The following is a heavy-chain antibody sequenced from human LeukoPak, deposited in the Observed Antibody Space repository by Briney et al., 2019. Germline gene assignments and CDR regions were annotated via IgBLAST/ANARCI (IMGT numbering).Heavy chain of an antibody. CDR3: AKVRYDSSGYQSPYFDY. V-gene: IGHV3-30*18. Sequence: GGSLRLSCAASGFTFSSYGMYWVRQAPGKGLEWVAAISFDERNKYYVDSVKGRFTISRDNSKNTLYLQMNSLRAEDTAVYYCAKVRYDSSGYQSPYFDYWGQGSLVTVSS. CDR2: ISFDERNK. D-gene: IGHD3-22*01. J-gene: IGHJ4*02. CDR1: GFTFSSYG.